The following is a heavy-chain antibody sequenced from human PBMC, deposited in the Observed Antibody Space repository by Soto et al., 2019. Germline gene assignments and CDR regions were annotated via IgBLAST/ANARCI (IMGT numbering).Heavy chain of an antibody. CDR1: GYTFTSYY. V-gene: IGHV1-46*01. CDR2: INPSGGST. CDR3: ARGIGYCSSTSCYTYYYYGMDV. D-gene: IGHD2-2*01. Sequence: ASVKVSCKASGYTFTSYYMHWVRQAPGQGLEWMGIINPSGGSTSYAQKFQGRVTMTRDTSTSTVYMELSSLRSEDTAVYYCARGIGYCSSTSCYTYYYYGMDVWGQGTTVTVSS. J-gene: IGHJ6*02.